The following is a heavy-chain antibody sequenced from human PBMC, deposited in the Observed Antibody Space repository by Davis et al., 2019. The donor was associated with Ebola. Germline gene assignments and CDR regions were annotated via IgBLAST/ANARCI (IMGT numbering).Heavy chain of an antibody. D-gene: IGHD3-22*01. CDR1: GFNFGGAV. CDR2: MSFDGFIK. Sequence: PGGSLRLSCAASGFNFGGAVMHWVRQGPGKGLEWVAGMSFDGFIKYYIDSVKGRFTISRDDSKNTLYLQMNSLRVEDTAMYYCAREGYSSGRAPAFDSWGQGTLVSVSS. J-gene: IGHJ4*02. CDR3: AREGYSSGRAPAFDS. V-gene: IGHV3-30*10.